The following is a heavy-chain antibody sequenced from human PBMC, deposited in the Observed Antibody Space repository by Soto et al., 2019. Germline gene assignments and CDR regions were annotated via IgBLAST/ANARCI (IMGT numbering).Heavy chain of an antibody. CDR3: AGGITGTTVKDY. J-gene: IGHJ4*02. D-gene: IGHD1-7*01. V-gene: IGHV3-30-3*01. Sequence: AGSLRLSCAASGFTFSSYAMHWVRQAPGKGLEWVAVISYDGSNKYYADSVKGRFTISRDNSKNTLYLQMNSLRAEDTAVYYCAGGITGTTVKDYWGQGTLVTVSS. CDR1: GFTFSSYA. CDR2: ISYDGSNK.